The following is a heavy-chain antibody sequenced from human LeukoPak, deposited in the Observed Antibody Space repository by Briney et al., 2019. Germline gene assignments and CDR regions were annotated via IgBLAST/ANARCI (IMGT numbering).Heavy chain of an antibody. D-gene: IGHD4-23*01. CDR1: GFTFSDYY. Sequence: PGGSLRLSCAASGFTFSDYYMSWIRQAPGKGLEWVSYISSSGSTKYYADSVKGRFTISRDNAKNSLYLQMNSLRAEGTAVYYCARERYGGNGDLDYWGQGTLVTVSS. J-gene: IGHJ4*02. CDR2: ISSSGSTK. CDR3: ARERYGGNGDLDY. V-gene: IGHV3-11*01.